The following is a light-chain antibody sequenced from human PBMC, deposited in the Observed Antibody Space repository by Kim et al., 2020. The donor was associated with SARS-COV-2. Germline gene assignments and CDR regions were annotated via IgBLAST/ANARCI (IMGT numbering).Light chain of an antibody. Sequence: QSALTQPPSVSGSLGQSVTISCTGASNDLGTYNRVSWYQQTPGAAPKLLIYEVSNRPSGVPDRFSGSKSGSTASLTISGLQTEDEAVYHCSSYAIGSTYVFGTGTKVTV. V-gene: IGLV2-18*02. CDR1: SNDLGTYNR. J-gene: IGLJ1*01. CDR3: SSYAIGSTYV. CDR2: EVS.